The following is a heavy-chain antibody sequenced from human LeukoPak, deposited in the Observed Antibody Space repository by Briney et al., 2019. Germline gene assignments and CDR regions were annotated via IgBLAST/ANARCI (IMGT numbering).Heavy chain of an antibody. CDR2: IYSGGST. D-gene: IGHD4-17*01. CDR3: ARSATVTQFQH. V-gene: IGHV3-53*01. Sequence: GGSLRLSCAASGFTVSSNYMSWVRQALGKGLEWVSVIYSGGSTYYADSVKGRFTISRDNSKNTLCLQMNSLRAEDTAVYYCARSATVTQFQHWGRGTLVTVSS. J-gene: IGHJ1*01. CDR1: GFTVSSNY.